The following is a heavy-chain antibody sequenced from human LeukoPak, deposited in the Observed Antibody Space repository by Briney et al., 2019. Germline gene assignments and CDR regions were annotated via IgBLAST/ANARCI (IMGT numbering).Heavy chain of an antibody. V-gene: IGHV3-30*02. CDR3: AKDHDISYYDSRLYYYYMDV. J-gene: IGHJ6*03. CDR1: GFTFSSYG. D-gene: IGHD3-22*01. Sequence: GGSLRLSCAASGFTFSSYGMHWVRRAPGKGLEWVAFIRYDGSNKYYADSVKGRFTISRDNSKNTLYLQMNSLRAEDTAVYYCAKDHDISYYDSRLYYYYMDVWGKGTTVTVSS. CDR2: IRYDGSNK.